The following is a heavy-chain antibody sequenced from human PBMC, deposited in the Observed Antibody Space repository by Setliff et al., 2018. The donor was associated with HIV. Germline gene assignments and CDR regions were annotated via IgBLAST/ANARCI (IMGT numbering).Heavy chain of an antibody. CDR3: AKCSEMLGTPATSSGYYCGWFGP. J-gene: IGHJ5*02. D-gene: IGHD3-22*01. Sequence: GASVKVSCKASGGTFSRYTVSWVRQAPGQGPEWMGGIIPIFGTPKYAQKFQGRVTITADESTSTAYMDLRSLRSDDTAVYYCAKCSEMLGTPATSSGYYCGWFGPWGQGTLVTVSS. CDR1: GGTFSRYT. CDR2: IIPIFGTP. V-gene: IGHV1-69*13.